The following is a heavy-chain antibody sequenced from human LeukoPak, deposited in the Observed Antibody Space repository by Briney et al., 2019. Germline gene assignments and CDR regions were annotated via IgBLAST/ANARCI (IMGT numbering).Heavy chain of an antibody. J-gene: IGHJ4*02. D-gene: IGHD3-3*01. CDR1: GFTFRDYY. V-gene: IGHV3-11*04. CDR2: ISTTGGTI. Sequence: GGSLRLSCAASGFTFRDYYMAWIRQAPGKGLEWVSYISTTGGTIYYPDSMKGRFTISRDNAKNSLFLQLNSLRVEDTAVYYCARDRGIFGVAMDQWGQGTLVTVSS. CDR3: ARDRGIFGVAMDQ.